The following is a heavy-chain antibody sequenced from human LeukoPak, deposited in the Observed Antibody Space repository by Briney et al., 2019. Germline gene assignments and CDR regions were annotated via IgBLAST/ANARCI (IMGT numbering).Heavy chain of an antibody. V-gene: IGHV4-38-2*02. J-gene: IGHJ4*02. CDR3: ARVTGHYFDY. Sequence: SETLFLTCTVSGYSISSGYYWGWIRQPPGKGLEWIGSIYHSGSTYYNPSLKSRVTISVDTSKNQFSLKLSSVTAADTAVYYCARVTGHYFDYWGQGTLVTVSS. CDR2: IYHSGST. CDR1: GYSISSGYY. D-gene: IGHD7-27*01.